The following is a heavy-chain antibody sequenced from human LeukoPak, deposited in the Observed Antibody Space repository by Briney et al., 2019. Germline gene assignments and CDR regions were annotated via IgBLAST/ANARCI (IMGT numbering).Heavy chain of an antibody. CDR2: ISDSGGST. Sequence: PGGSLRLSCAASGFTFSSYAMSWVRQAPGKGLEWVSAISDSGGSTYDEDSVKGRFTISRDNSKTTLYLQMNSMRAEDTAVYYCAKDTSIGRYCTNGVCSPFDYWGQGTLVTVSS. CDR3: AKDTSIGRYCTNGVCSPFDY. CDR1: GFTFSSYA. D-gene: IGHD2-8*01. V-gene: IGHV3-23*01. J-gene: IGHJ4*02.